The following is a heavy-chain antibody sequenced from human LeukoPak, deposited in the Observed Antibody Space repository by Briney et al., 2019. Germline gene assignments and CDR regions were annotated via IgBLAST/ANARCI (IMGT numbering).Heavy chain of an antibody. J-gene: IGHJ5*02. CDR3: ARGTELRGGNSRDWFDP. CDR1: GGTFSSYA. CDR2: IIPILGIA. D-gene: IGHD2-21*02. V-gene: IGHV1-69*04. Sequence: ASVKVSCKASGGTFSSYAISWVRQAPGQGLEWMGRIIPILGIANYAQKFQGRVTITADKSTSTAYMELSSLRSEDTAVYYCARGTELRGGNSRDWFDPWGQGTLVTVSS.